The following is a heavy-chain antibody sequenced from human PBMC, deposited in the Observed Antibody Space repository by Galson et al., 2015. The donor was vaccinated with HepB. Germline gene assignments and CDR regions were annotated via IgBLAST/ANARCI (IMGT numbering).Heavy chain of an antibody. Sequence: SVKVSCKASGYVFSDYAINWVRQAPGQGLEWMGWINTNTGNPTYAQGFTGRFVFSLDTSVSTTYLQISSLKVEDTAVYYCARTPYFGSGRFSSAWFEPWGQGTLVTVSS. D-gene: IGHD3-10*01. V-gene: IGHV7-4-1*02. J-gene: IGHJ5*02. CDR1: GYVFSDYA. CDR3: ARTPYFGSGRFSSAWFEP. CDR2: INTNTGNP.